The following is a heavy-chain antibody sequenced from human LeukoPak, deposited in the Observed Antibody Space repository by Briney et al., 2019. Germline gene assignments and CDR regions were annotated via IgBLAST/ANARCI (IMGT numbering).Heavy chain of an antibody. D-gene: IGHD3-10*01. V-gene: IGHV1-8*03. CDR3: ARGYRGSGRPFDY. J-gene: IGHJ4*02. CDR1: GYTFTSYA. CDR2: MNPNSGNT. Sequence: ASVKVSCKASGYTFTSYAMNWVRQAPGQGLEWMGWMNPNSGNTGYAQKFQGRVTITRNTSISTAYMELSSLRSEDTAVYYCARGYRGSGRPFDYWGQGTLVTVSS.